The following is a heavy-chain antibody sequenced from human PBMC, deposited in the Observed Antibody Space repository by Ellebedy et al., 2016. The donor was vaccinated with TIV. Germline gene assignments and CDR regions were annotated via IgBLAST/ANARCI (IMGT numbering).Heavy chain of an antibody. D-gene: IGHD3-3*02. Sequence: GGSLRLFCAASGFTFSSYSMNWVRQAPGKGLEWVAVISYDGSNKYYADSVKGRFTISRDNSKNTLSLQMNSLRTEDTAVFYCARSPQHFYYFDYWGQGTLVTVSS. CDR3: ARSPQHFYYFDY. CDR1: GFTFSSYS. CDR2: ISYDGSNK. J-gene: IGHJ4*02. V-gene: IGHV3-30*03.